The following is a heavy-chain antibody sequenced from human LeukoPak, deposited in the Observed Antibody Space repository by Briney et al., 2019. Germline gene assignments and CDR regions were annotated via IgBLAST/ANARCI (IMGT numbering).Heavy chain of an antibody. CDR3: ARAPPGRKGYNPYYFDY. CDR1: GFTFSSYW. J-gene: IGHJ4*02. D-gene: IGHD5-24*01. CDR2: IKQDGSEK. V-gene: IGHV3-7*03. Sequence: GGSLRLSCAASGFTFSSYWMSWVRQAPGKGLEWVANIKQDGSEKYYVDSVKGRFTISRDNSKNTVYLQMNSLRVDDTAVYYCARAPPGRKGYNPYYFDYWGQGTRVTVSS.